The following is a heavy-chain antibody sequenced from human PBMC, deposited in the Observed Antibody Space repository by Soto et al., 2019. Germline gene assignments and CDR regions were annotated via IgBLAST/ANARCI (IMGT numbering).Heavy chain of an antibody. J-gene: IGHJ6*02. CDR1: GYSFTSYW. CDR3: ARGTTVTSDYYYCGMDV. V-gene: IGHV5-51*01. Sequence: GESLKISCKGSGYSFTSYWIGWVRQMPGKGLEWMGIIYPGDSDTRYSPSFQGQVTISADKSISTAYLQWSSLKASDTAMYYCARGTTVTSDYYYCGMDVWGQGTTVTVSS. CDR2: IYPGDSDT. D-gene: IGHD4-17*01.